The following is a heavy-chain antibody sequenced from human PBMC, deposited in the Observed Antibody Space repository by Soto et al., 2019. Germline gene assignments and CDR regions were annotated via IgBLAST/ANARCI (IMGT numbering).Heavy chain of an antibody. Sequence: SETLSLTCAVYGGSFSGYYWSWIRQPPGKGLEWIGEINHSGSTNYNPSLKSRVTISVDTSKNQFSLKLISVTAADTAVYYCARVSLTGYYYYGMDVWGQGTTVTVSS. CDR3: ARVSLTGYYYYGMDV. J-gene: IGHJ6*02. V-gene: IGHV4-34*01. CDR2: INHSGST. CDR1: GGSFSGYY.